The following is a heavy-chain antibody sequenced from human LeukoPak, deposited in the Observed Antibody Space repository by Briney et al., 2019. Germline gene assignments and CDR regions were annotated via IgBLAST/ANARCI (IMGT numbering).Heavy chain of an antibody. CDR2: ISAYSGNT. J-gene: IGHJ4*02. D-gene: IGHD2-2*01. V-gene: IGHV1-18*01. Sequence: ASVKVSCKASGFTFNNYGFSWVRQAPGQGLEWMGWISAYSGNTRYAQKIQGRVTMTTDTSTTTTYMELRSLTSDDAAVYYCAREEYQLLRGSTYFDYWGQGTLVTVSS. CDR3: AREEYQLLRGSTYFDY. CDR1: GFTFNNYG.